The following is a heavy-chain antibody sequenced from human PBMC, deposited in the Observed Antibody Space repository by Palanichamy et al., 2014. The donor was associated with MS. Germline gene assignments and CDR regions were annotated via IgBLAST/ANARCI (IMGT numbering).Heavy chain of an antibody. J-gene: IGHJ4*02. CDR3: VKERSAYYDY. CDR1: GFSFSNFP. V-gene: IGHV3-64D*06. CDR2: ASANGRDT. Sequence: EVHLVESGGGLVLPGGSLRLSCSASGFSFSNFPMHWVRQAPGKGLEYVSAASANGRDTYYADSFRGRFTISRDNSKNMLYLQMTSLRVEDSAVYYCVKERSAYYDYWGQGSLVTVSS. D-gene: IGHD3-22*01.